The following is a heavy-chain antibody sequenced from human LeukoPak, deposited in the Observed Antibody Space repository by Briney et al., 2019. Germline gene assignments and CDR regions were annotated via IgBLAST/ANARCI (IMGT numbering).Heavy chain of an antibody. Sequence: ASVNVSCKSSGYTVNVWHIHWVRHAPGQGLEWMGYIIPNTGGTNYAQEFHGRVTMTSDTSVSTAYMELNSLTYDDTAVYYCIRDSVPPDWGQGTLVTVSS. CDR1: GYTVNVWH. J-gene: IGHJ4*02. CDR2: IIPNTGGT. V-gene: IGHV1-2*02. D-gene: IGHD3-10*01. CDR3: IRDSVPPD.